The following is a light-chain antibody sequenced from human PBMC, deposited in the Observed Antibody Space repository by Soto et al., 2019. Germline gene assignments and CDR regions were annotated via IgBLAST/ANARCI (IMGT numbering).Light chain of an antibody. CDR1: TSDVGAYNY. CDR2: EVD. V-gene: IGLV2-14*01. Sequence: QSALTQPASVSGSPGQSVSISCTGSTSDVGAYNYVAWYQHKPGKAPRLLIYEVDHRPSGISPRFSGSKSGNTASLTISGLQTDDEAEYYCSSYTAINTAVFGGGTKLTVL. CDR3: SSYTAINTAV. J-gene: IGLJ3*02.